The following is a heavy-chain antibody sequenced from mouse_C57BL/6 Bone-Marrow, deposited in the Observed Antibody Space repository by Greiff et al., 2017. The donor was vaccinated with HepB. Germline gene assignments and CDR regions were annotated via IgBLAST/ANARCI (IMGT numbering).Heavy chain of an antibody. V-gene: IGHV1-52*01. CDR2: IDPSDSET. CDR3: ARSGIYSNYVYFDY. Sequence: QVQLQQPGAELVRPGSSVKLSCKASGYTFTSYWMHWVKQRPIQGLEWIGNIDPSDSETHYNQKFKDKATLTVDKSSSTAYMQLSSLTSEDSAVYYCARSGIYSNYVYFDYWGQGTTLTVSS. D-gene: IGHD2-5*01. CDR1: GYTFTSYW. J-gene: IGHJ2*01.